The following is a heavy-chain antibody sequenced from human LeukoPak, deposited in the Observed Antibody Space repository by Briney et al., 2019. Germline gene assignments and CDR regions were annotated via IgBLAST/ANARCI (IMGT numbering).Heavy chain of an antibody. CDR2: IKHSGST. D-gene: IGHD3-22*01. V-gene: IGHV4-39*07. Sequence: PSETLSLTCTVSGGSISSGDYYWSWIRQPPGKGLEWIGEIKHSGSTNYNPSLKSRVTISVDTSKNQFSLKLSSVTAADTAVYYCARGAYYYDSRDTFRNWGQGTLVTVSS. CDR3: ARGAYYYDSRDTFRN. J-gene: IGHJ4*02. CDR1: GGSISSGDYY.